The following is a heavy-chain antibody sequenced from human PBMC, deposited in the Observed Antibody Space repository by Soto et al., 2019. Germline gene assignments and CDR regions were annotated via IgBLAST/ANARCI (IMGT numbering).Heavy chain of an antibody. Sequence: QVQLVQSGAEVKKPGSSVKVSCKASGGTFSSYTISWVRQAPGQGLEWMGRIIPILGIANYAQKFQGRVTITADKSTSTAYMELSSLRSEDTAVYYCARELGIAVHFDYWGQGTLVTVSS. CDR3: ARELGIAVHFDY. CDR1: GGTFSSYT. D-gene: IGHD6-19*01. V-gene: IGHV1-69*08. J-gene: IGHJ4*02. CDR2: IIPILGIA.